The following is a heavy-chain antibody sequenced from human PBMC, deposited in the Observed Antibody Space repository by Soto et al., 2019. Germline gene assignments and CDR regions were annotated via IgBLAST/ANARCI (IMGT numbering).Heavy chain of an antibody. Sequence: DVQLVESGGGLVKPGGSLRLSCAASGFTFNIYAMNWVRQAPGGGLEWVSSISSTSTYIYYADSVQGRFSISRDNAKKSLFLQLNSLRAEETAVYYCARGYRGLPSQYEVNDAYDIWGQGTLVTVSS. CDR1: GFTFNIYA. V-gene: IGHV3-21*02. CDR3: ARGYRGLPSQYEVNDAYDI. CDR2: ISSTSTYI. D-gene: IGHD1-26*01. J-gene: IGHJ3*02.